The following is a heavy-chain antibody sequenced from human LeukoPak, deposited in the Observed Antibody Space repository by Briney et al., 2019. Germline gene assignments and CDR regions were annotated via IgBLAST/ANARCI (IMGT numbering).Heavy chain of an antibody. D-gene: IGHD4/OR15-4a*01. Sequence: SETLSLTCAVYGGSFSGYYWSWIRQPPGKGLEWIGEINHSGSTNYNPTLKSRVTISVDTSRNQFALKLSSVTAADTAVYYCARAGIYGDYLDYWGQGTLVTVSS. CDR3: ARAGIYGDYLDY. CDR1: GGSFSGYY. V-gene: IGHV4-34*01. CDR2: INHSGST. J-gene: IGHJ4*02.